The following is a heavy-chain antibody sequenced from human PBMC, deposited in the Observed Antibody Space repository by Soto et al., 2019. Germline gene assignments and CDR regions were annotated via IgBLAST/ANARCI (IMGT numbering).Heavy chain of an antibody. Sequence: QVTLKESGPVLVKPTETLTLTCTVSGFSLSNARMGVSWIRQPPGKALEWLAHIFSNDEKSYSTSLKSRLTISRDTSKSQVVLTMTNMDPVDTATYYCARIPDGDYETQCLGMDVWGQGTTVTVSS. CDR2: IFSNDEK. CDR3: ARIPDGDYETQCLGMDV. J-gene: IGHJ6*02. CDR1: GFSLSNARMG. D-gene: IGHD4-17*01. V-gene: IGHV2-26*01.